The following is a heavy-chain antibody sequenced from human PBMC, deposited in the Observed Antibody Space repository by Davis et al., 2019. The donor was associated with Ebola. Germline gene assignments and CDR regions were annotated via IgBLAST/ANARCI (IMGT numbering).Heavy chain of an antibody. Sequence: ASVTVSCQASGYIFTSYALHWVRQARGQRLGWMGWINAGNGDTKYSQKFRGRVTITRDTSASTSYMELSSLRSEDTAVFYGARGKTVAGTRGLSWFDPWGPGTLVTVSS. D-gene: IGHD6-19*01. J-gene: IGHJ5*02. CDR2: INAGNGDT. CDR3: ARGKTVAGTRGLSWFDP. CDR1: GYIFTSYA. V-gene: IGHV1-3*01.